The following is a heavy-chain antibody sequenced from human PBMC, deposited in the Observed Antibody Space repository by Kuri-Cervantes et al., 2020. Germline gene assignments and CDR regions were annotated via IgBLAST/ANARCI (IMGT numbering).Heavy chain of an antibody. V-gene: IGHV4-39*07. D-gene: IGHD3-3*01. CDR3: ARYHFWSAFHDY. J-gene: IGHJ4*02. CDR1: GGSVSSTSHY. CDR2: LYYSGST. Sequence: SETLSLTCTVSGGSVSSTSHYWGWIRQPPGKGLEWIGSLYYSGSTYYNPSLKSRLTISVDTSKNQFSLKLNSVTAADTAVYYCARYHFWSAFHDYWGQGTLVTVSS.